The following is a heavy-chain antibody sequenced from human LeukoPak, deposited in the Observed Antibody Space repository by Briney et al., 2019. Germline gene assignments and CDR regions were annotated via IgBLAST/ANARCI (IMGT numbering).Heavy chain of an antibody. CDR1: GFTFSDYY. D-gene: IGHD3-3*01. J-gene: IGHJ6*02. V-gene: IGHV3-11*01. CDR2: ISSSGSTI. CDR3: ARDRTYYDFWSGYFYPVAKDPHDYGMDV. Sequence: PGGSLRLSCAASGFTFSDYYMSWIRQAPGKGLEWVSYISSSGSTIYYADSVKGRFTISRDNAKNSLYLQMNSLRAEDAAVYYCARDRTYYDFWSGYFYPVAKDPHDYGMDVWGQGTTVTVSS.